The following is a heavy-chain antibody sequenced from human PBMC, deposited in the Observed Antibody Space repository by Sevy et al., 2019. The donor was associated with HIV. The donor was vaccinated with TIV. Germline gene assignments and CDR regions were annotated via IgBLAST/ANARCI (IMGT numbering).Heavy chain of an antibody. D-gene: IGHD6-19*01. J-gene: IGHJ4*02. CDR1: GFSFSTYS. V-gene: IGHV3-48*02. CDR2: ISTSSSTI. CDR3: ARVAAVASTLYYFDF. Sequence: GGSLRRSCAASGFSFSTYSMNWVRQAPGKGLEWVSYISTSSSTIYYADSVKGRFTISRDNAKRSLYLQMNSLRDEDTAVYYCARVAAVASTLYYFDFWGQGTLVTVSS.